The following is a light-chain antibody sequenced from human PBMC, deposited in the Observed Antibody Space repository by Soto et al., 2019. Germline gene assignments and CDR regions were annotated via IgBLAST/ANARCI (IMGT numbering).Light chain of an antibody. CDR2: GAS. CDR1: QSFXSY. V-gene: IGKV3-20*01. J-gene: IGKJ5*01. Sequence: IVLTQSPATLSLSPGERATLSCRASQSFXSYLGWYQKKPGQAPRPLTYGASTRATGIPDRFSGSGSGTDVTLTISRLKPEDVAVYYCQQQGIAWRTFGQGTRLDIK. CDR3: QQQGIAWRT.